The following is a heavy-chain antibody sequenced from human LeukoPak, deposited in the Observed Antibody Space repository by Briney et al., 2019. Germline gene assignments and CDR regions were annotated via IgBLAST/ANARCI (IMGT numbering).Heavy chain of an antibody. J-gene: IGHJ5*02. Sequence: SETLSLTCAVSGYSISIGYYWGWLRPPPGTGLEWIGSIYHSESTYYNPSLKSRVTISVDTSKNQFSLKLSSVTAADTAVYYCARHSTHFWSGLDWFDPWGQGTLVTVSS. CDR2: IYHSEST. CDR1: GYSISIGYY. D-gene: IGHD3-3*02. CDR3: ARHSTHFWSGLDWFDP. V-gene: IGHV4-38-2*01.